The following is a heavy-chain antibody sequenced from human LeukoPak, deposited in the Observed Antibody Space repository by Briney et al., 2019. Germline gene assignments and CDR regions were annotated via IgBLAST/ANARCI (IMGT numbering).Heavy chain of an antibody. CDR2: INPYSGDT. CDR1: GYTFTGYY. Sequence: ASVKVSCKASGYTFTGYYVHWVRQAPGQGLEWMGWINPYSGDTNYAQKFQGRVTITRDTPISTAYMELSRLRFDDTAVYYCARDGLYDLTVVQGVVTDHYYYYMDVWGKGTTVTVSS. J-gene: IGHJ6*03. V-gene: IGHV1-2*02. CDR3: ARDGLYDLTVVQGVVTDHYYYYMDV. D-gene: IGHD3-10*01.